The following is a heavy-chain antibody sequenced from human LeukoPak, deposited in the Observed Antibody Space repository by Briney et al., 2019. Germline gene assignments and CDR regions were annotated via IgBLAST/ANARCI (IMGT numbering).Heavy chain of an antibody. CDR2: INTNTGNP. Sequence: ASVKVSCKASGYTFTSYAMNWVRQAPGQGLEWMGWINTNTGNPSYARGFTGRFVFSLDTSVSTAYLQISSLKAEDTAVYYCAREAYSSAYYFDHWGQGTLVTVSS. CDR1: GYTFTSYA. CDR3: AREAYSSAYYFDH. D-gene: IGHD5-18*01. V-gene: IGHV7-4-1*02. J-gene: IGHJ4*02.